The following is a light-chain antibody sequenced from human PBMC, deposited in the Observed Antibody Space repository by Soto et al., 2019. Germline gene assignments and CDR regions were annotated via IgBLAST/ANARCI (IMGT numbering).Light chain of an antibody. J-gene: IGLJ3*02. CDR1: SSNIGSNF. Sequence: QAVLTQPPSTSGTPGQRVTIFCSGSSSNIGSNFVYWYQQLPGTAPKLLIYSNNQRPSGVPDRFSGSKSGTSASLAISGLRSEDEADYYCAAWDDSLSGPWVFGGGTKLTVL. CDR2: SNN. V-gene: IGLV1-47*02. CDR3: AAWDDSLSGPWV.